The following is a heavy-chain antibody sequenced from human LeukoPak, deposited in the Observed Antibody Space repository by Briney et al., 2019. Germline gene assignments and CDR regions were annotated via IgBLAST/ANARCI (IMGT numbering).Heavy chain of an antibody. D-gene: IGHD3-22*01. CDR2: FDPEDGET. CDR3: AIRAVRAHYYDSNLDY. Sequence: ASVKVSCKASGYTFTSYDINWVRQAPGKGLEWMGGFDPEDGETIYAQKFQGRVTMTEDTSTDTAYMELSSLRSEDTAVYHCAIRAVRAHYYDSNLDYWGQGTLVTVSS. CDR1: GYTFTSYD. J-gene: IGHJ4*02. V-gene: IGHV1-24*01.